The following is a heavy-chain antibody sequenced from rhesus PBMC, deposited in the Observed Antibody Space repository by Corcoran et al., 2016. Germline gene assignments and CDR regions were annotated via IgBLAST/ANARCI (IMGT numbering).Heavy chain of an antibody. V-gene: IGHV4-169*02. Sequence: QLQLQESGPGLVKPSEPLSVTCAVSGGSISSRYWSWIRQAPGKGLEGIGYIYGSGSSTNYNPPLSCRVTIVVDTSKNQLALMLSSGTAADTAGDYCASDVYSWNGSWGPGVLVTVSS. J-gene: IGHJ5-1*01. CDR3: ASDVYSWNGS. CDR1: GGSISSRY. CDR2: IYGSGSST. D-gene: IGHD1-14*01.